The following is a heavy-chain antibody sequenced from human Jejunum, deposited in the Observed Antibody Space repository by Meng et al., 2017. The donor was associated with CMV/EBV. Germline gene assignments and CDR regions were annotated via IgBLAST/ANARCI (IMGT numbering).Heavy chain of an antibody. CDR1: FTFSSYE. J-gene: IGHJ4*02. CDR3: ARGGSGSYFLRYFDY. Sequence: FTFSSYERSWGRQTPGKGLEWISYIGQSDSTTYYADSVKGRFTISRDNVKNSLYLLMESLRPEDTAVYYCARGGSGSYFLRYFDYFGQGALVTVSS. CDR2: IGQSDSTT. V-gene: IGHV3-48*03. D-gene: IGHD2/OR15-2a*01.